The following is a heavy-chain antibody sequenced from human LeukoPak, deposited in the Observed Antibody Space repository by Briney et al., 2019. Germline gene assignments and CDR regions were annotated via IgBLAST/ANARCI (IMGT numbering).Heavy chain of an antibody. D-gene: IGHD6-19*01. Sequence: GGSLRLSCAASGFTLTDYNMHWVRQAPGKGLEYVAFIRFGGIVEYYVDSVKGRFTMSRDKSRNTLYLQMNSLRGEDTAVYYCARGAAVAVEHWGQGTLVIVSS. CDR1: GFTLTDYN. V-gene: IGHV3-30*02. CDR3: ARGAAVAVEH. CDR2: IRFGGIVE. J-gene: IGHJ1*01.